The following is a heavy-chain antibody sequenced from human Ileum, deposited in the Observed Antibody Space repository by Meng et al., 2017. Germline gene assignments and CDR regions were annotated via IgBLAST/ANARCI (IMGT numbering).Heavy chain of an antibody. CDR3: ARDHWGSLDY. CDR1: GGSVSSDGFQ. V-gene: IGHV4-61*08. J-gene: IGHJ4*02. CDR2: AST. D-gene: IGHD7-27*01. Sequence: VRLQAASPGSVRHAGPLSLICTVSGGSVSSDGFQWGWVRQPPGKGLEWIGYASTNYNPSLKSRVTISLDTSKNQFSLELSSVTAADTAVYYCARDHWGSLDYWGQGILVTVSS.